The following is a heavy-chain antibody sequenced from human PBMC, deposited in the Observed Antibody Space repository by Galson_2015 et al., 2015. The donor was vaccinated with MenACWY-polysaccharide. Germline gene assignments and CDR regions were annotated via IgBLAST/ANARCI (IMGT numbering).Heavy chain of an antibody. J-gene: IGHJ4*02. CDR2: ISSGSSTI. V-gene: IGHV3-48*01. CDR1: GFAFSSYT. Sequence: LRLSCAASGFAFSSYTMNWVRQAPGEGLEWLSYISSGSSTIYYADSVKGRFTISRDNAKNSLYLQMNSLRAEDTAVYYCARGRLDYWGQGTLVTVSS. CDR3: ARGRLDY.